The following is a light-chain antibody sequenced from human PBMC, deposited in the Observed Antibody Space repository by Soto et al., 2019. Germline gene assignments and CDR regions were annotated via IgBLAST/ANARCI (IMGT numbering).Light chain of an antibody. CDR2: GAS. J-gene: IGKJ5*01. V-gene: IGKV3-15*01. CDR3: QQYNNWPPIT. Sequence: MVRAQASARVAVSPRARATLSGRASQSVSSNLACYQQKPGQAPRLLIYGASTRATGIPARFSGSGSGTEFTLTISSLQSEDFAVYYCQQYNNWPPITFGQGTRLEIK. CDR1: QSVSSN.